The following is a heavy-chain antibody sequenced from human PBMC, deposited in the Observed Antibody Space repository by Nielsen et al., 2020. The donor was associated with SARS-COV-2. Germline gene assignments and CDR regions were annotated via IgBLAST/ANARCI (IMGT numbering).Heavy chain of an antibody. Sequence: SVKVSCKVSGYTLTELSMHWVRQAPGKGLEWRGGFDPEDGETIYAQNFQGRVTMTEDTSTDTAYMELSSLRSEDTAVYYCATDIVSTGGDFDYWGQGTLVTVSS. CDR2: FDPEDGET. J-gene: IGHJ4*02. CDR1: GYTLTELS. D-gene: IGHD2-15*01. V-gene: IGHV1-24*01. CDR3: ATDIVSTGGDFDY.